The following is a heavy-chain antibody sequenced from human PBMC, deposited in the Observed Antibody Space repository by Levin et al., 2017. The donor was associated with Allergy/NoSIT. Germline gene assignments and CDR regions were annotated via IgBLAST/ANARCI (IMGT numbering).Heavy chain of an antibody. CDR1: GYAFTTYF. J-gene: IGHJ5*02. Sequence: VASVKVSCKASGYAFTTYFIHWVRQAPGQGLEWMGMINPSGGSTNSAQKFQGRVTMTRDTSTSTVYMELSSLRSEDTAVYYCARGIWFGEFDNWGQITRLTVSS. CDR3: ARGIWFGEFDN. CDR2: INPSGGST. V-gene: IGHV1-46*01. D-gene: IGHD3-10*01.